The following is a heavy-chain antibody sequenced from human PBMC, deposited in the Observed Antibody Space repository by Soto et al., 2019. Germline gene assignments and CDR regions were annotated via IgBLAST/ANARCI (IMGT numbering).Heavy chain of an antibody. V-gene: IGHV3-30*18. CDR2: VSHDGRNT. J-gene: IGHJ4*02. Sequence: VQLVESGGGVVQPGRSLRLSCAASGFTFSDYAMHWVRQAPGKGLEWVAVVSHDGRNTHYADSVKGRFTISRDSSKNTVSCEMSNLRAEDTAVHYWAKGGPQWLGTSGFNCWGQGALVTVSS. D-gene: IGHD6-19*01. CDR3: AKGGPQWLGTSGFNC. CDR1: GFTFSDYA.